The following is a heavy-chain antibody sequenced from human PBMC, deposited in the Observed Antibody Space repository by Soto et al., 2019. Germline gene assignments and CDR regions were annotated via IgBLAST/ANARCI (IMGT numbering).Heavy chain of an antibody. Sequence: QVQLVQSGAEVKKPGSSVTVSCKASGGTFSSYALSWVRQAPGQGLEWMGGIIPLFGTANYAQKFQARVTITADESTSTAYMELSSLRSEDTAVYYCASTYYGSGSYYKGYDYYYYGMDVWGQGTTVTVSS. CDR2: IIPLFGTA. J-gene: IGHJ6*02. V-gene: IGHV1-69*01. D-gene: IGHD3-10*01. CDR3: ASTYYGSGSYYKGYDYYYYGMDV. CDR1: GGTFSSYA.